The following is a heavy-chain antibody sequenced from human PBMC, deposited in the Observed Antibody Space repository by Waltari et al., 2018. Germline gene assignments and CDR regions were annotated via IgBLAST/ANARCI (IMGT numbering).Heavy chain of an antibody. J-gene: IGHJ6*02. Sequence: EVQLVESGGGLVQPGGSLRLSCAASGFTFSSHWMSWVRQAPGKGLEWVANIKQDGSEKYYVDSGKGRFTISRDNAKNSLYLQMNSLRAEDTAVYYCARSVVVVAATPRLYYGMDVWGQGTTVTVSS. D-gene: IGHD2-15*01. CDR3: ARSVVVVAATPRLYYGMDV. V-gene: IGHV3-7*01. CDR1: GFTFSSHW. CDR2: IKQDGSEK.